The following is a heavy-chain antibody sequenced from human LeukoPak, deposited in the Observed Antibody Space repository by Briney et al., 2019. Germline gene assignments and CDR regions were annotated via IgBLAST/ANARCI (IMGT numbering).Heavy chain of an antibody. CDR2: TSSSDSGT. CDR3: AKAPVTSCRGAYCYPFDS. D-gene: IGHD2-21*01. CDR1: RFTFSSYG. V-gene: IGHV3-23*01. Sequence: GGALRLSCAASRFTFSSYGMHWVRQAPGKGLEWVSATSSSDSGTYYADSVRGRFTISRDNSKNTLYLHMKSLRAEDAAVYYCAKAPVTSCRGAYCYPFDSWGQGTVVTVSS. J-gene: IGHJ4*02.